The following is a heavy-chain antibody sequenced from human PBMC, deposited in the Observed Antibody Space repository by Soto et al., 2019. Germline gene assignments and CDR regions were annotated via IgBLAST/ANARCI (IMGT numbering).Heavy chain of an antibody. Sequence: PSETLSLTCTVSGGSISGSSYYWGWIRQPPGKGLEWIGSIYYSGSTYYNPSLKSRVTISVDTSKNQFSLKLSSVTAADTAVYYCARLFWGSYRQMSFDIWGQGTMVTVSS. D-gene: IGHD3-16*02. J-gene: IGHJ3*02. CDR3: ARLFWGSYRQMSFDI. CDR2: IYYSGST. CDR1: GGSISGSSYY. V-gene: IGHV4-39*01.